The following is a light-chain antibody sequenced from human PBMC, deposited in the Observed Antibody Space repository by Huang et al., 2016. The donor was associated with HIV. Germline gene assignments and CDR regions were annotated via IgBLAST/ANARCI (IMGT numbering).Light chain of an antibody. CDR3: LQHSVYPRT. CDR1: QDIDSS. Sequence: DIHMTQSPSTMSASVGDRITLTCRASQDIDSSFAWFQQKPWKVPKRLIYAAASLQRGVPSRFSGSGSGTEFTLTISSLQPEDSATYYCLQHSVYPRTFGQGTKVEI. J-gene: IGKJ1*01. V-gene: IGKV1-17*03. CDR2: AAA.